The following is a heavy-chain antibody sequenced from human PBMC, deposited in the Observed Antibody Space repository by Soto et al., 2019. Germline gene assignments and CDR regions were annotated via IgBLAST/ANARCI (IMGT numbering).Heavy chain of an antibody. V-gene: IGHV4-30-4*01. Sequence: SETLSLTCTVSGGSINSGDYYWSWIRQPPGKGLEWIGYIYYSGSTYHHPSLKSRVTISIDTSKNQFSLMLTSVTAADTALYYCARERSSHWFDPWGQGTLVTGSS. J-gene: IGHJ5*02. CDR3: ARERSSHWFDP. CDR1: GGSINSGDYY. D-gene: IGHD6-6*01. CDR2: IYYSGST.